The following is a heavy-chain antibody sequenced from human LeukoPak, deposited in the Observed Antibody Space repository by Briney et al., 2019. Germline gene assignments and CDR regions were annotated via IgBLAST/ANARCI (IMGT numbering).Heavy chain of an antibody. D-gene: IGHD3-10*01. CDR3: AREMVRRFDY. V-gene: IGHV3-48*01. CDR1: GFTFSSYS. J-gene: IGHJ4*02. Sequence: GGSLRLSCAASGFTFSSYSMNWVRQAPGKGLEWVSYISSSSTIYYADSVKGRFTISRDNAKNSLYLQMNSLRAGDTAVYYCAREMVRRFDYWGQGTLVTVSS. CDR2: ISSSSTI.